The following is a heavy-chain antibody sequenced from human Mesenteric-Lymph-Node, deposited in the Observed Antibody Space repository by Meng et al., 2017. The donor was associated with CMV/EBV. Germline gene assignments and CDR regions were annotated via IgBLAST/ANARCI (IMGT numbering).Heavy chain of an antibody. CDR1: GGSISSSSYY. J-gene: IGHJ4*02. Sequence: SQTLSLTCAVYGGSISSSSYYWGWIRQPPGKGLEWIGSIYYSGSTYYNPSLKSRVTISVDTSKNQFSLKLSSVTAADTAVYYCARLVGYCSSDSCFELDYWGQGILVTVSS. V-gene: IGHV4-39*01. CDR3: ARLVGYCSSDSCFELDY. CDR2: IYYSGST. D-gene: IGHD2-2*01.